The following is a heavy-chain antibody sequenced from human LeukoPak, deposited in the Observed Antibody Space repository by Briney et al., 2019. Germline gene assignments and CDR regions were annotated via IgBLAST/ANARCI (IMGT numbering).Heavy chain of an antibody. V-gene: IGHV3-23*01. CDR2: ISGSGGST. J-gene: IGHJ4*02. CDR1: GFTFGDYA. D-gene: IGHD3-22*01. Sequence: PGGSLRLSCTASGFTFGDYAMSWVRQAPGKGLEWVSAISGSGGSTYYADSVKGRFTISRDNSKNTLYLQMNSLRAEDTAVYYCAKGARITMIVVVIHYFDYWGQGTLVTVSS. CDR3: AKGARITMIVVVIHYFDY.